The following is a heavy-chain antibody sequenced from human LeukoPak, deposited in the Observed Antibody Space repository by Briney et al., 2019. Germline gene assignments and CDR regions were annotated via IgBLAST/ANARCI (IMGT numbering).Heavy chain of an antibody. CDR3: ARDRDSYGYGGAFDI. CDR2: ISSSGSSK. D-gene: IGHD5-18*01. J-gene: IGHJ3*02. V-gene: IGHV3-11*01. CDR1: GFTFSDYY. Sequence: GGSLRLSCAASGFTFSDYYMSWIRQAPGKGLECISYISSSGSSKHYADSVKGRFIISRDNANNSLYLQMNSLRAEDTAVYCCARDRDSYGYGGAFDIWGQGTMVTVSS.